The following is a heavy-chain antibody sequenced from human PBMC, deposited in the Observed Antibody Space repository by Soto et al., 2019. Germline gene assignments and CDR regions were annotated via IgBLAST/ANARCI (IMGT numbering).Heavy chain of an antibody. CDR3: AKAQGGSYFDY. J-gene: IGHJ4*02. Sequence: PWGSLKLSCAASGFTFSSNAMSWVRQAPGKGLEWVSGISSSGGSTYYADSVKGRFTISRDNSKNMLYLQMNNLRAEDTAVYYCAKAQGGSYFDYWGQGT. D-gene: IGHD2-15*01. CDR1: GFTFSSNA. V-gene: IGHV3-23*01. CDR2: ISSSGGST.